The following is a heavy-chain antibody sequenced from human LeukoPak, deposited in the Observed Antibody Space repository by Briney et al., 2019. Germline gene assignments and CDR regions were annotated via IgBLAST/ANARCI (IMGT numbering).Heavy chain of an antibody. D-gene: IGHD5-18*01. CDR3: ARAVRGYSYAYLPY. J-gene: IGHJ4*02. Sequence: AAVKVSCKASGYTFSSYGISWVRQAPGQGLEWMGWISAYDGNTDYAQNLQGRVTMTTDTSTSTAYMELRSLRSDDTAVYYCARAVRGYSYAYLPYWGQGTLVTVSS. V-gene: IGHV1-18*01. CDR2: ISAYDGNT. CDR1: GYTFSSYG.